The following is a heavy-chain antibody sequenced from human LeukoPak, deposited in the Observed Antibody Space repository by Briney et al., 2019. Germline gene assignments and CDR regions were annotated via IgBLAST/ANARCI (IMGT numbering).Heavy chain of an antibody. V-gene: IGHV4-59*08. CDR3: AVWFGEYHYFDY. J-gene: IGHJ4*02. D-gene: IGHD3-10*01. Sequence: GSLRLSCTASGFTFSSYAMYWVRQAPGKGLEWIGYIYYSGSTNYNPSLKSQVTISVDTSKNQFSLKLSSVTAADTAVYYCAVWFGEYHYFDYWGQGTLVTVSS. CDR2: IYYSGST. CDR1: GFTFSSYA.